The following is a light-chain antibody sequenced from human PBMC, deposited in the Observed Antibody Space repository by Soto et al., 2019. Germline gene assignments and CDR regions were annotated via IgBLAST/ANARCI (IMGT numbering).Light chain of an antibody. V-gene: IGLV2-14*01. CDR3: SSYTTSTTNWV. J-gene: IGLJ3*02. CDR1: SSDVGHYNS. Sequence: LTQPASVSGSPGQSITISCTGTSSDVGHYNSVSWYQHHPGKAPKLMIYEVTNRPSGVSNRFSGSKSANTASLTISGLQAEDEADYYCSSYTTSTTNWVFGGGTQLTVL. CDR2: EVT.